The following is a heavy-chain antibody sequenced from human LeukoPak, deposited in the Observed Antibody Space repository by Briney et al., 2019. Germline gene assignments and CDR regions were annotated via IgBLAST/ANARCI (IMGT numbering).Heavy chain of an antibody. D-gene: IGHD3-10*01. CDR1: GYTFTSYG. Sequence: SCKASGYTFTSYGISWVRQAPGKGLEWVGRIKSKTDGGTTDYAAPVKGRFTISRDDSKNTLYLQMNSLKTEDTAVYYCTTEVRGTKPFDYWGQGTLVTVSS. CDR3: TTEVRGTKPFDY. CDR2: IKSKTDGGTT. V-gene: IGHV3-15*01. J-gene: IGHJ4*02.